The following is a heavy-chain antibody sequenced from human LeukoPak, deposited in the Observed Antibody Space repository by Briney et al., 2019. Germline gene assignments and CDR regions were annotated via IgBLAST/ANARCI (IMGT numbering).Heavy chain of an antibody. CDR2: ISVSGSYT. Sequence: PGGSLRLSCAAPGFTFSDYYMSWIRQAPGKGLELISYISVSGSYTNYADSVKGRFTISRDNAKNSLYLQMISLRAEDTAVYYCARCGTPNNYYGYGVDVWGQGTTVIVSS. CDR3: ARCGTPNNYYGYGVDV. CDR1: GFTFSDYY. J-gene: IGHJ6*02. V-gene: IGHV3-11*03. D-gene: IGHD1-26*01.